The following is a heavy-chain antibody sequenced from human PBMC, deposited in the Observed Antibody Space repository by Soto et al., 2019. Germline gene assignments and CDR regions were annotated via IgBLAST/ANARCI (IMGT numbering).Heavy chain of an antibody. D-gene: IGHD3-3*01. Sequence: QITLKESGPTLVRPAQTLTLTCDFSGFSLSTYHMGVAWIRQPPGKALEWLALIYWDDDKRYSPSLKDRLATSKGTSSNRVALTTTNMHPGDTPTYFCAHAGAYALLIFDPGGRGTLVTVSS. CDR1: GFSLSTYHMG. CDR2: IYWDDDK. CDR3: AHAGAYALLIFDP. V-gene: IGHV2-5*02. J-gene: IGHJ5*02.